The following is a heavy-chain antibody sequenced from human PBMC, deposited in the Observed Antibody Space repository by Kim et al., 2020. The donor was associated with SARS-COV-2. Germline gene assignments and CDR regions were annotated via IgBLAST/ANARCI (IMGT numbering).Heavy chain of an antibody. J-gene: IGHJ6*02. Sequence: ASVKVSCKASGYSFTSHGMIWVRQAPGQGLEWMGWIHTGNGNPTYAQGFTGRFVFSLDTSVSTAYLQINSLKVEDTAVYYCAIPYHCGPDYYFTMGFWGQGTTITVSS. D-gene: IGHD2-21*02. CDR2: IHTGNGNP. V-gene: IGHV7-4-1*02. CDR3: AIPYHCGPDYYFTMGF. CDR1: GYSFTSHG.